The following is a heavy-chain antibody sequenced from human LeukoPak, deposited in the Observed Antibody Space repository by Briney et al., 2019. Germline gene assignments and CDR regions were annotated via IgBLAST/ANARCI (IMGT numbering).Heavy chain of an antibody. Sequence: GGSLRLSCAASGFTFSSYGMHWVRQAPGKGLEWVAVIWYDGSNKYYADSVKGRFTISRDNSKNTLYLQMNSLRAEDTAVYYCARVRYCTNGVCYTNFDYWGQGTLVTVSS. CDR3: ARVRYCTNGVCYTNFDY. D-gene: IGHD2-8*01. CDR1: GFTFSSYG. V-gene: IGHV3-33*01. J-gene: IGHJ4*02. CDR2: IWYDGSNK.